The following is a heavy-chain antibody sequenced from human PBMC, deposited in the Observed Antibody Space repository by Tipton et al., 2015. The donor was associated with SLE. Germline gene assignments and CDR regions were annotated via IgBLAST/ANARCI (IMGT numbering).Heavy chain of an antibody. D-gene: IGHD6-19*01. J-gene: IGHJ4*02. CDR2: IYHGETT. CDR3: ARDRMAGFYFDY. V-gene: IGHV4-38-2*02. Sequence: GLVKPSETLSLTCVVSGHSIVNDYYWAWIRQSPGKGLEWIGAIYHGETTYYNPSLKSRVTISVDTSKNQFSLKLSSVTAADTAVYYCARDRMAGFYFDYWGQGTLVTVSS. CDR1: GHSIVNDYY.